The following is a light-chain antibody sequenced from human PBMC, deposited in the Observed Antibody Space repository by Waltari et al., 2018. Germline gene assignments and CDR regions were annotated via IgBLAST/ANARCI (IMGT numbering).Light chain of an antibody. CDR3: QQSYSTPLT. CDR2: AAS. Sequence: DIQMTQSQSSLSASVGDRVTITCRASQSISSHLNWYQQKPGKAPKLLIYAASSLQSGVPSRFSGSGSGTDFTLTISSLQPEDFATYYCQQSYSTPLTFGPGTKVDIK. V-gene: IGKV1-39*01. J-gene: IGKJ3*01. CDR1: QSISSH.